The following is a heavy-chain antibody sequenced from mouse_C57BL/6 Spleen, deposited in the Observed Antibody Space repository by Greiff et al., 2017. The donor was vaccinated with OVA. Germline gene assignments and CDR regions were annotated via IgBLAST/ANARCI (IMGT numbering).Heavy chain of an antibody. CDR1: GFTFSDSG. V-gene: IGHV5-17*01. D-gene: IGHD6-1*01. Sequence: EVHLVESGGGLVKPGGSLKLSCAASGFTFSDSGMHWVRQAPEKGLEWVAYISSGSSTIYYADTVKGRFTISRDNAKNTLFLQMTSLRSEDTAMYYCARGLWASPFDYWGQGTTLTVSS. CDR2: ISSGSSTI. J-gene: IGHJ2*01. CDR3: ARGLWASPFDY.